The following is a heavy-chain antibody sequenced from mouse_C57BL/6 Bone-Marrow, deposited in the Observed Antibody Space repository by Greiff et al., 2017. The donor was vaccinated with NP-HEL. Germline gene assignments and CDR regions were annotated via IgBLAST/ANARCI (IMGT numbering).Heavy chain of an antibody. V-gene: IGHV6-3*01. CDR2: IRLKSDNYAT. Sequence: EVKLMESGGGLVQPGGSMKLSCVASGFTFSNYWMNWVRQSPEKGLEWVAQIRLKSDNYATHYAESVKGRFTISRDDSKSSVYLQMNNLRAEDTGIYYCTAFITTVVAHFDYWGQGTTLTVSS. D-gene: IGHD1-1*01. CDR1: GFTFSNYW. J-gene: IGHJ2*01. CDR3: TAFITTVVAHFDY.